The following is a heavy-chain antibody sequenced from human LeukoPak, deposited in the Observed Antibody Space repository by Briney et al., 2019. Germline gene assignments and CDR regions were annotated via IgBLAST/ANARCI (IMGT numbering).Heavy chain of an antibody. D-gene: IGHD3-10*01. Sequence: SETLSLTCTVSGGSISGYSWSWIRQPPGKGLQWIGDFYYSGSTNYNPSLKSRVTMSVDSSKNQFSLKLSSVTAADTAVYYCARRIGGVYYASGSYAFDIWGQGTMVTVSS. CDR1: GGSISGYS. J-gene: IGHJ3*02. V-gene: IGHV4-59*08. CDR3: ARRIGGVYYASGSYAFDI. CDR2: FYYSGST.